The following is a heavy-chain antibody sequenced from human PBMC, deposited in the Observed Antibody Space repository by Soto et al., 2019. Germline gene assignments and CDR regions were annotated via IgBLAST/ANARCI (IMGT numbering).Heavy chain of an antibody. CDR1: GYSFGNFW. D-gene: IGHD1-26*01. V-gene: IGHV5-51*01. CDR2: VYPDDSDI. CDR3: AKPLVGGGALDI. J-gene: IGHJ3*02. Sequence: EVQLVQSGAEVKKPGESLKISCKGSGYSFGNFWIAWVRQMPGKGLEWMGIVYPDDSDIRYSPSFQGQVTISADKSVRPAYLHLSTLRASDTAIYYCAKPLVGGGALDIWGQGTVVTVSS.